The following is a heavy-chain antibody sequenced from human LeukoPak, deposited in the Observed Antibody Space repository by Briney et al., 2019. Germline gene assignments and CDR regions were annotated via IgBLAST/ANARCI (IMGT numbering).Heavy chain of an antibody. J-gene: IGHJ4*02. CDR2: IYYSGST. CDR3: ARGSTPDDSGWEPSFDY. CDR1: GGSISSYY. Sequence: PSETLSLTCTVSGGSISSYYWSWIRQPPGKGLEWIGYIYYSGSTNYNPSLKSRVTISVDTSKNQFSLKLSSVTAADTAVYYCARGSTPDDSGWEPSFDYWGRGTLVTVSS. D-gene: IGHD6-19*01. V-gene: IGHV4-59*01.